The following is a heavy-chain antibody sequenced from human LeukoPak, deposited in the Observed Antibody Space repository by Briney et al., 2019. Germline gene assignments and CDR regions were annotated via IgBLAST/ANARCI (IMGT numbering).Heavy chain of an antibody. CDR2: ISAYNGNT. J-gene: IGHJ6*04. CDR1: GYTFTSYG. D-gene: IGHD3-10*01. V-gene: IGHV1-18*04. CDR3: ARVNGLLWFGKLLNYGMDV. Sequence: ASVKVSCKASGYTFTSYGISWVRQAPGQGLEWMGWISAYNGNTNYAQKLQGRVTMTTDTSTSTAYMELRSLRSDDTAVYYCARVNGLLWFGKLLNYGMDVWGKGTTVTVSS.